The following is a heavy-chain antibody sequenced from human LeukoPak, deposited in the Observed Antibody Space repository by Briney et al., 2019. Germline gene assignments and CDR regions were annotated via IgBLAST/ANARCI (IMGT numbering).Heavy chain of an antibody. J-gene: IGHJ4*02. CDR1: GFTFGDYG. Sequence: GSLRLSCTASGFTFGDYGMSWVRQAPGKGLEWVGFIRSKAYGGTTEYGASVKGRFTISRDDSKSIAYLQMNSLKAEDTAVYYCARDLTYYYDRSGHYWAYWGQGTLVTVSS. D-gene: IGHD3-22*01. V-gene: IGHV3-49*04. CDR2: IRSKAYGGTT. CDR3: ARDLTYYYDRSGHYWAY.